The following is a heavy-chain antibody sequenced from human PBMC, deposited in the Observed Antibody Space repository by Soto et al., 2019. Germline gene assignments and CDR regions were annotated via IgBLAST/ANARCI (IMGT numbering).Heavy chain of an antibody. CDR1: CGSFSGYY. CDR2: INHSGST. V-gene: IGHV4-34*01. D-gene: IGHD6-13*01. Sequence: PSETLSLTCAVYCGSFSGYYWSWIRQPPGKGLEWIGEINHSGSTNYNPSLKSRVTISVDTSKNQFSLKLSSVTAADTAVYYCARPGIAAAGLDAFDIWGQGTMVTVSS. CDR3: ARPGIAAAGLDAFDI. J-gene: IGHJ3*02.